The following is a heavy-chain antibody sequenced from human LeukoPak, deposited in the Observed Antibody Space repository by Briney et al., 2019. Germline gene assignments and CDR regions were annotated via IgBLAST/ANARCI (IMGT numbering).Heavy chain of an antibody. CDR2: VYTGASA. V-gene: IGHV4-61*02. CDR1: GGSISSGSYY. CDR3: TREPLP. Sequence: SETLSLTFTVSGGSISSGSYYWSWIRQPAGKGLEWIARVYTGASASYNPSLKGRVTMSTDTSRNQVSLKLTSVTAADTAVYYCTREPLPWGQGTLVTVSS. J-gene: IGHJ4*02.